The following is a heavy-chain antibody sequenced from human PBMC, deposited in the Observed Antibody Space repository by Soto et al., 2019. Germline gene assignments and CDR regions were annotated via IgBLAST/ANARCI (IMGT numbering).Heavy chain of an antibody. J-gene: IGHJ6*02. D-gene: IGHD3-3*02. V-gene: IGHV3-7*01. CDR3: ARDWHFEGYYYYGMDV. CDR1: GFTFSSYW. Sequence: EVQLVESGGGLVQPGGSLRLSCAASGFTFSSYWMSWVRQAPGKGLEWWANIKQDGSEKYYVDSVKGRFTISRDNAKNSLYLQMNSLRAEDTAVYYCARDWHFEGYYYYGMDVWGQGTTVTVSS. CDR2: IKQDGSEK.